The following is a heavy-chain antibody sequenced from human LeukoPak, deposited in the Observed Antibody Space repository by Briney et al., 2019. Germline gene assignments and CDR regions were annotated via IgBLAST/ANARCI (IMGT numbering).Heavy chain of an antibody. CDR2: ISAYNGNA. CDR1: GYTFTNYD. CDR3: ARWQWASSADY. V-gene: IGHV1-18*01. D-gene: IGHD6-19*01. J-gene: IGHJ4*02. Sequence: VASVKVSCKASGYTFTNYDISWVRQAPGQGLEWMGWISAYNGNANYAQKLQGRVTMTTDTSTTTAYMELRSLRSDDTAVYYCARWQWASSADYWGQGPRVTVSS.